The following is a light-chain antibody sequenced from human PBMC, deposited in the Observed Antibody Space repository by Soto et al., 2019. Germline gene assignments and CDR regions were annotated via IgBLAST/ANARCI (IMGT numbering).Light chain of an antibody. J-gene: IGKJ5*01. CDR2: TAS. Sequence: DIQMTQSPSSLSASAGDRVTITCRASQSISSYLNWFQQTSGKAPKLLIYTASNLQSGVPSRFSGSGSGTEFTLTITSLQPEDVAIYFCQQSYRIPVTFGQGTRLEIK. V-gene: IGKV1-39*01. CDR1: QSISSY. CDR3: QQSYRIPVT.